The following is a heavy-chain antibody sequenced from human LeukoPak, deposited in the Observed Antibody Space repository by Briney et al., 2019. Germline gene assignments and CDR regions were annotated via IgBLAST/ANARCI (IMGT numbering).Heavy chain of an antibody. J-gene: IGHJ4*02. CDR1: GFTFSNYE. V-gene: IGHV3-48*03. D-gene: IGHD3-10*01. Sequence: GGSLRLSCAASGFTFSNYEMNWVRQAPGKGLEWISYIASSSTAMYYADSVKGRFTISRDNSKNTLYLQMNSLRAEDTAVYYCAKADVLLWFGELPGFDYWGQGTLVTVSS. CDR3: AKADVLLWFGELPGFDY. CDR2: IASSSTAM.